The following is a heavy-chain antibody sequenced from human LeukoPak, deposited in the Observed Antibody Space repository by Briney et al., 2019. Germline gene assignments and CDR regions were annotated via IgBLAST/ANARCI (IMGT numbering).Heavy chain of an antibody. CDR3: AQSKLVGSYGY. V-gene: IGHV2-5*02. CDR2: IYWDDDE. CDR1: GLSRTTSGVD. Sequence: SGPTLVLPTQILMLTCTLCGLSRTTSGVDVGWIRQPPGKALEWLALIYWDDDEYYSPSLKSRLTITKRTSKNQVVLTIAPMNRVDTATYYFAQSKLVGSYGYWGQGTLVTVSS. D-gene: IGHD1-26*01. J-gene: IGHJ4*02.